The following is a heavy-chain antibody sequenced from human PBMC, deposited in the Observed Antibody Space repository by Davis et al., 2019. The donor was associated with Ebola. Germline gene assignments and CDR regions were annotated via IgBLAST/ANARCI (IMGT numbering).Heavy chain of an antibody. CDR1: GYRFANYW. V-gene: IGHV5-51*01. J-gene: IGHJ3*01. D-gene: IGHD6-6*01. CDR2: IYPGDSDT. Sequence: GESLKISCQGSGYRFANYWIHWVRQMPGKGLEWMGIIYPGDSDTTYSPSFQGQVTISADTSISTAYLQWGRLQASDTATYYCARRRDSSSGFLDALEVWGQGKTVTVSS. CDR3: ARRRDSSSGFLDALEV.